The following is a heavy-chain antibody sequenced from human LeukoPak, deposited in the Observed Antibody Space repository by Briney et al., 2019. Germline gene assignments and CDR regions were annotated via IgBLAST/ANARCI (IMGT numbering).Heavy chain of an antibody. CDR1: GGSFSGYY. CDR3: ARVPYYDFWSGYYTRSFDY. V-gene: IGHV4-34*01. Sequence: SETLSLTCAVYGGSFSGYYWSWIRQPPGKGLEWIGEINHSGSTNYNPSLKSRVTISVDTSKNQFSPKLSSVTAADTAVYYCARVPYYDFWSGYYTRSFDYWGQGTLVTVSS. J-gene: IGHJ4*02. CDR2: INHSGST. D-gene: IGHD3-3*01.